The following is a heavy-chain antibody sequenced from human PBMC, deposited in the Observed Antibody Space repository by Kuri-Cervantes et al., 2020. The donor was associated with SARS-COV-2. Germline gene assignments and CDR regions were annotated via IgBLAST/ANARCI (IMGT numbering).Heavy chain of an antibody. D-gene: IGHD4-11*01. Sequence: TLSLTCTVSGGSLSSGDYYWTWIRQPPGKALEWLARIDWDDDKYYSTSLRTRLTISKDTSKNQVVLTMTNVDPVDTATYYCARIQATTVIADFWGQGTLVTVSS. CDR3: ARIQATTVIADF. CDR2: IDWDDDK. V-gene: IGHV2-70*11. CDR1: GGSLSSGDYY. J-gene: IGHJ4*02.